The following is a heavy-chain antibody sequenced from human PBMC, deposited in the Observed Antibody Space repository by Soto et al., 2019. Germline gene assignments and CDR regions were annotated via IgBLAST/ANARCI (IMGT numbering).Heavy chain of an antibody. D-gene: IGHD3-3*01. CDR3: AGSVSLRWPFEY. CDR1: GDSISSGGYY. CDR2: IYYSGTT. Sequence: QVQLQESGPGLVRPSQTLSLTCTVSGDSISSGGYYWSWIRQHPGKGLEWIGYIYYSGTTYYNPSLNSRVTISVDTSKSQFSLKLSSSTAADTAVYYCAGSVSLRWPFEYWGQGTLVTVSS. J-gene: IGHJ4*02. V-gene: IGHV4-31*03.